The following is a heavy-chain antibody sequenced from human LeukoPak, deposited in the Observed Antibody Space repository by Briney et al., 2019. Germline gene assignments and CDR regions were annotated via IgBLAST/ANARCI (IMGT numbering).Heavy chain of an antibody. CDR2: ISYDGSNK. CDR1: GFTFSSYA. CDR3: ARGRYYEFWSGYSGPDAFDI. Sequence: GGSLRLSCAASGFTFSSYAMHWVRQAPGKGLEWVAVISYDGSNKYYADSVKGRFTISRDNSKNTLYLQMNSLGAEDTAVYYCARGRYYEFWSGYSGPDAFDIWGQGTMVTVSS. D-gene: IGHD3-3*01. J-gene: IGHJ3*02. V-gene: IGHV3-30*04.